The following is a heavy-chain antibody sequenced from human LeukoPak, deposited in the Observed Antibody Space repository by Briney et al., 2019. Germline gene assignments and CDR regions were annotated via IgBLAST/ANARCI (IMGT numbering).Heavy chain of an antibody. CDR3: AKVGGYTTHAFDI. D-gene: IGHD6-13*01. Sequence: SLRLSCAASGFTFDDYAMHWVRQAPGKGLEWVSGISWNSGSIGYADSVKGRFTISRDNAKNSLYLQMNSLRAEDTALYYCAKVGGYTTHAFDIWGQGTMVTVSS. CDR2: ISWNSGSI. J-gene: IGHJ3*02. CDR1: GFTFDDYA. V-gene: IGHV3-9*01.